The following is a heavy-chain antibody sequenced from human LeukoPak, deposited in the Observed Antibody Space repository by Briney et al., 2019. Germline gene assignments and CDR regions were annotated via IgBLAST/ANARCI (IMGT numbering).Heavy chain of an antibody. Sequence: GASVKVSCKASGYTFTGYYMHWVQQAPGKGLEWMGLVDPEDGETIYAEKFQGRVTITADTSTDTAYMELSSLRSEDTAVYYCATERGYDILTGYYNVEASTRSKPTRYYYYYMDVWGKGTTVTVSS. CDR2: VDPEDGET. CDR1: GYTFTGYY. D-gene: IGHD3-9*01. CDR3: ATERGYDILTGYYNVEASTRSKPTRYYYYYMDV. J-gene: IGHJ6*03. V-gene: IGHV1-69-2*01.